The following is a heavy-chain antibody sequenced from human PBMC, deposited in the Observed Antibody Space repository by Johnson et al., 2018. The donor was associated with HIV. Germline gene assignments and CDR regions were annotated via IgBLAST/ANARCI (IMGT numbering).Heavy chain of an antibody. J-gene: IGHJ3*02. D-gene: IGHD3-22*01. V-gene: IGHV3-66*01. CDR2: IYSGGST. CDR1: GFTVSSNY. Sequence: VQLVESGGGLVQPGGSLRLSCAASGFTVSSNYMSWVRQAPGKGLEWVSVIYSGGSTYYADSVKGRFTISRDNSKNTLYLQMNSLRAEDTAVYYCASTYDSSGNDAFDIWGQGTMVTVSS. CDR3: ASTYDSSGNDAFDI.